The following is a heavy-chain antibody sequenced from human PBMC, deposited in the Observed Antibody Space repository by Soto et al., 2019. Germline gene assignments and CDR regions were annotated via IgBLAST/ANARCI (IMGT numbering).Heavy chain of an antibody. CDR3: ARDKTLYGSGIHWFDP. V-gene: IGHV1-18*01. Sequence: QVQLVQSGAEVKKPGASVKVSCKASGYTFTSYGISWVRQAPGQGLEWMGWISAYNGNTNYAQKLQGRVTMTTDTSTSTAYMELRRLRSDDTAVYYCARDKTLYGSGIHWFDPWGQGTLVTVSS. CDR1: GYTFTSYG. CDR2: ISAYNGNT. J-gene: IGHJ5*02. D-gene: IGHD3-10*01.